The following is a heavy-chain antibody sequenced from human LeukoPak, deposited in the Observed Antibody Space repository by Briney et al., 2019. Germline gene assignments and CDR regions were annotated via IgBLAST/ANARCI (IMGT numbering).Heavy chain of an antibody. CDR1: GVTFSSYG. CDR2: IWYDGSNK. Sequence: GGSLRLSCAASGVTFSSYGMHWVRQAPGKGLEWVAVIWYDGSNKYYADSVKGRFTISRDNSKNTLYLQMNSLRAEDTAVYYCARGVDYGDYGNWFDPWGQGTLVTVSS. V-gene: IGHV3-33*01. CDR3: ARGVDYGDYGNWFDP. D-gene: IGHD4-17*01. J-gene: IGHJ5*02.